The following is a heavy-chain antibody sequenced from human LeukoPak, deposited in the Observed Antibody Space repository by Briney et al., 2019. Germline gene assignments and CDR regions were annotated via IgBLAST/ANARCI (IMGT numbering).Heavy chain of an antibody. J-gene: IGHJ4*02. CDR2: IKEDGSEK. V-gene: IGHV3-7*01. CDR3: ATDVGAD. CDR1: GFTFSSYV. Sequence: GGSLRLSCAASGFTFSSYVMTWVRQAPGKGLEWVANIKEDGSEKYYVDSVKGRFTISRDNAKNSLYLQMNSLRAEDTALYYCATDVGADWGQGTLVTVSS.